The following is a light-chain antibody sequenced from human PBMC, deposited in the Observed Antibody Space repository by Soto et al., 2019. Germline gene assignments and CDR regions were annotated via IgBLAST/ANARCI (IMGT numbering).Light chain of an antibody. CDR3: QQYGRRQYT. J-gene: IGKJ2*01. Sequence: EIVLTQSPGTLSLSPGERATLSCRASQTVFSNYLAWYQQKPGQAPRLLIYAASRRATGVPDRFGGRGSGTDFTLTISRLKPEDFAVYHCQQYGRRQYTFGQGTKLEI. V-gene: IGKV3-20*01. CDR1: QTVFSNY. CDR2: AAS.